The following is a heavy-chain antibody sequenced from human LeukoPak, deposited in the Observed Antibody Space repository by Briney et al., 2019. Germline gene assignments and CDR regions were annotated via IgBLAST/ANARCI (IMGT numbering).Heavy chain of an antibody. Sequence: GGSLRLSCAASGITVSSNYMSWVRQAPGKGLEWVSAISGSGGSTYYADSVKGRFTISRDNSKNTLYLQMNSLRAEDTAVYYCAKREPDSNWFDPWGQGTLVTVSS. V-gene: IGHV3-23*01. CDR1: GITVSSNY. CDR2: ISGSGGST. D-gene: IGHD1-14*01. J-gene: IGHJ5*02. CDR3: AKREPDSNWFDP.